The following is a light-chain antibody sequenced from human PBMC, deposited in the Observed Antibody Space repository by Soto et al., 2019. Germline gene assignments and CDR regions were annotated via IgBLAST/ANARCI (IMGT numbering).Light chain of an antibody. CDR2: AAS. CDR3: QQLNSYPLT. Sequence: IQLTQSPSSLSASIGDRVTITCLASQDISRFLAWYQQKPGKAPKLLIYAASTLQGGVPSTFSGSGSGTDFTLTISSLQPEDFATYFCQQLNSYPLTFGQGTRLEIK. V-gene: IGKV1-9*01. CDR1: QDISRF. J-gene: IGKJ5*01.